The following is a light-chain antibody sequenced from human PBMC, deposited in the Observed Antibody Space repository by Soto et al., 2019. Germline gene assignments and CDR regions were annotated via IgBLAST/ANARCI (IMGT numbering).Light chain of an antibody. CDR3: SSYTGSSTLL. CDR1: SSDVGGYNY. J-gene: IGLJ2*01. Sequence: QSALTQPASVSGSPGQSITISCTGTSSDVGGYNYVSWYQQHPGKAPKLMIYVVTNRPSGVSNRFSGSKSGNTASLTISGLQAEDEADYYCSSYTGSSTLLFGGGTKLTVL. CDR2: VVT. V-gene: IGLV2-14*01.